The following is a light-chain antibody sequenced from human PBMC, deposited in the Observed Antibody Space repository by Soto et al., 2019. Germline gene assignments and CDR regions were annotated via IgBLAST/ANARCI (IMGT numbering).Light chain of an antibody. J-gene: IGKJ1*01. CDR2: GAS. Sequence: EMVMTQSPGTLSVSPGERATVSCRASQSVGSKLAWFQQKPGQAPKRLIYGASTRAIGTPARFSGSGSGTEFTLTISSLQSEDFAVYYCQQYHNWWTFGQGTKVDIK. V-gene: IGKV3-15*01. CDR3: QQYHNWWT. CDR1: QSVGSK.